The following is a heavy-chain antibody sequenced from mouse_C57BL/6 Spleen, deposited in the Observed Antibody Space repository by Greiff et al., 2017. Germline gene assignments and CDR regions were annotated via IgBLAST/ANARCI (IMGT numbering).Heavy chain of an antibody. D-gene: IGHD2-3*01. CDR1: GYTFTSYG. CDR2: IYPRGGNT. CDR3: ARRDGRDAMDD. V-gene: IGHV1-81*01. Sequence: QVQLQQSGAELARPGASVKLSCKASGYTFTSYGISWVKQRTGQGLEWIGEIYPRGGNTYYNEKFKGKATLTADKSSSTAYMELRSLTSEDSAVYFCARRDGRDAMDDWGQGTSVTVSS. J-gene: IGHJ4*01.